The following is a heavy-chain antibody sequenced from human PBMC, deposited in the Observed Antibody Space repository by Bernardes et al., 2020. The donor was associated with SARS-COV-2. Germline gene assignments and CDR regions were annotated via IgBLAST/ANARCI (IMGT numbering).Heavy chain of an antibody. V-gene: IGHV4-59*01. J-gene: IGHJ6*03. CDR2: IYYSGST. D-gene: IGHD6-19*01. CDR3: ARGAVAGYYYYYYMDV. CDR1: GGSISSYY. Sequence: SESLYLTCTVSGGSISSYYWSWIRQPPGKGLEWIGYIYYSGSTNYNPSLKSRVTISVDTSKNQFSLKLSSVTAADTAVYYCARGAVAGYYYYYYMDVWGKGTTVTVSS.